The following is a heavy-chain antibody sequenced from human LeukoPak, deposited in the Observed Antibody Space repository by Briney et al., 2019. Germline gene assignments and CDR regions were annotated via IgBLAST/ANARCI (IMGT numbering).Heavy chain of an antibody. V-gene: IGHV3-48*04. Sequence: PGGSLRLSCAASGISFKTYNMNGVRQAPGKGLEWVAYISTTSGNIYYADSVKGRFTISRDNAKNSLYLQMSSLRVEDTAIYSCVTAGLTVGNYELFDFWGQGTLVTVSS. J-gene: IGHJ4*02. CDR1: GISFKTYN. CDR3: VTAGLTVGNYELFDF. CDR2: ISTTSGNI. D-gene: IGHD4-11*01.